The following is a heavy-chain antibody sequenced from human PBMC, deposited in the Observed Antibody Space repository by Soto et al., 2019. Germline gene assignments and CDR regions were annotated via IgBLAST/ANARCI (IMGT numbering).Heavy chain of an antibody. D-gene: IGHD5-12*01. Sequence: SETLSLTCTVSGGSISSSSYYWGWIRQPPGKGLEWIGSIYYSGSTYYNPSLKSRVTISVDTSKNQFSLKLSSVTAADTAVYYCARQGYRDYWGQGTLVTVSS. CDR2: IYYSGST. J-gene: IGHJ4*02. V-gene: IGHV4-39*01. CDR1: GGSISSSSYY. CDR3: ARQGYRDY.